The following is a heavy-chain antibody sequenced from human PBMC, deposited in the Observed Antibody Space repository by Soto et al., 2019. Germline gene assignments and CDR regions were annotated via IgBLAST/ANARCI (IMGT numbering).Heavy chain of an antibody. CDR2: INHSGSS. J-gene: IGHJ4*02. CDR3: ARDKTPCLLDY. Sequence: QVQLQQWGAGLLKPSETLSLTCAVYGGSFSGYDWTWIRQPPGTGLEWIGEINHSGSSNYNPSLKSRVTISVETSTNPFSLTLTSVTAPHTAVYYSARDKTPCLLDYWGQGNLVTVSS. CDR1: GGSFSGYD. V-gene: IGHV4-34*01. D-gene: IGHD2-15*01.